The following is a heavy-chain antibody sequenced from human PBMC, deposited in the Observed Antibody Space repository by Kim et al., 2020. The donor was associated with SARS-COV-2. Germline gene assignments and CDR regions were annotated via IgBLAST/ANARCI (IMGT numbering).Heavy chain of an antibody. Sequence: GGSLRLSCAASGFTFSKSWMSWVRQAPGKGLDWVTTIRQDGSDEFYVDSVKGRFTISRDNAKNSLYLQMNSLRAEDTAVYYCATDRASVWGQGTTVTVSS. J-gene: IGHJ6*02. V-gene: IGHV3-7*03. CDR1: GFTFSKSW. CDR2: IRQDGSDE. CDR3: ATDRASV.